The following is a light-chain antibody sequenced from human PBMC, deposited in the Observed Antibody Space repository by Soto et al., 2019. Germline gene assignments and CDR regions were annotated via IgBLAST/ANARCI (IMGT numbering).Light chain of an antibody. CDR1: QSISSW. Sequence: DIQMTQSPSTLSASVGVRVSITCRASQSISSWLAWYQQTPGKAPKLLISKASNLESGVPTRFSGSGSGTEFTLTISSLQPDDFATYYCQQYNSYPLTFGGGTKVEIK. CDR3: QQYNSYPLT. J-gene: IGKJ4*01. CDR2: KAS. V-gene: IGKV1-5*03.